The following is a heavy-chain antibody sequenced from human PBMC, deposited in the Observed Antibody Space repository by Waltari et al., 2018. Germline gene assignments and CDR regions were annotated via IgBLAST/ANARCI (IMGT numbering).Heavy chain of an antibody. CDR1: GFSLSNARMG. CDR3: ARIQEGYCSSTSCYPSDAFDI. V-gene: IGHV2-26*01. Sequence: QVTLKESGPVLVKPTETLTLTCTVSGFSLSNARMGVSWIRQPPGKALEWLAHIFSNDEKSYSTSLKSRLTISKDTSKSQVVLTMTNMDPVDTATYYCARIQEGYCSSTSCYPSDAFDIWGQGTMVTVSS. CDR2: IFSNDEK. J-gene: IGHJ3*02. D-gene: IGHD2-2*01.